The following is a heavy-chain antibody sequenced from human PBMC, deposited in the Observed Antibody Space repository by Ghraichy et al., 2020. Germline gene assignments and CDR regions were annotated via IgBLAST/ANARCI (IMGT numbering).Heavy chain of an antibody. CDR2: VYYIGST. J-gene: IGHJ4*02. CDR3: ARLLAAAGQYCFDY. CDR1: GGSISTTRYY. V-gene: IGHV4-39*01. D-gene: IGHD6-13*01. Sequence: GSLRLSCTVSGGSISTTRYYWGWIRQPPGKGLEWIGSVYYIGSTYYNPSLKSQVTISVDTSKNQFSLKLSSVTAADTAVYYCARLLAAAGQYCFDYWGQGALVTVSS.